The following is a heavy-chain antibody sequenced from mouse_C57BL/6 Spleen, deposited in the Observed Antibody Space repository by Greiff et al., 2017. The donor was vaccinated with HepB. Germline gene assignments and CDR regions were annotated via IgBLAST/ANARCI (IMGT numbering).Heavy chain of an antibody. CDR1: GYSITSGYY. Sequence: ESGPGLVKPSQSLSLTCSVTGYSITSGYYWNWIRQFPGNKLEWMGYISYDGSNNYNPSLKNRISITRDTSKNQFFLKLNSVTTEDTATYYCARDGYLFAYWGQGTLVTVSA. D-gene: IGHD2-2*01. J-gene: IGHJ3*01. V-gene: IGHV3-6*01. CDR3: ARDGYLFAY. CDR2: ISYDGSN.